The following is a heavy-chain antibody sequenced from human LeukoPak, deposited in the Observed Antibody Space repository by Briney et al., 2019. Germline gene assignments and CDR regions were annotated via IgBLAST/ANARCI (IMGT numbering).Heavy chain of an antibody. V-gene: IGHV3-21*01. CDR2: ISSSSSYI. CDR1: GFAFSTYI. CDR3: ARDVNGGLLWFGELSDWFDP. D-gene: IGHD3-10*01. Sequence: GGSLRLSRAASGFAFSTYIMNWVRQAPGKGLEWVSSISSSSSYIYYADSVKGRFTISRDNAKNSLYLQMNSLRAEDTAVYYCARDVNGGLLWFGELSDWFDPWGQGTLVTVSS. J-gene: IGHJ5*02.